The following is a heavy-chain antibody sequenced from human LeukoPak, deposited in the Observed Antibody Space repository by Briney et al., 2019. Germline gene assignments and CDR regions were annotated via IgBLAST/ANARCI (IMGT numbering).Heavy chain of an antibody. CDR1: GFSLSSSGMC. Sequence: SGPTLVNPTQTLTLTCSFSGFSLSSSGMCVSWIRQPPGKALEWLALIDWDDDKYYTTSLKTRLTISKDTSKNQVVLRMTNMDPVDTATYYCARSTRDYDVLAGYYTIAFDYWGQGTLVTVSS. J-gene: IGHJ4*02. CDR3: ARSTRDYDVLAGYYTIAFDY. D-gene: IGHD3-9*01. V-gene: IGHV2-70*01. CDR2: IDWDDDK.